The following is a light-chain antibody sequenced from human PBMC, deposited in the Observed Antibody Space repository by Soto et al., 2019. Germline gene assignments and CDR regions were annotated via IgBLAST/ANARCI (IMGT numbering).Light chain of an antibody. J-gene: IGKJ1*01. CDR1: EGVDIN. Sequence: VLTQSPATLSLSPGESVTLSCRASEGVDINLAWYQQKTGQAPRILIYGESATATAIPDRFSGSGSGTELTLTISRLQSEDFAFYYCQQYNKWPRTFGQGTKVDI. CDR2: GES. CDR3: QQYNKWPRT. V-gene: IGKV3-15*01.